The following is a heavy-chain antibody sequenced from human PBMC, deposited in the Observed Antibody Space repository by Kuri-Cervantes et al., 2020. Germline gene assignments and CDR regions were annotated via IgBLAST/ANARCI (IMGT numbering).Heavy chain of an antibody. V-gene: IGHV1-2*02. CDR3: ARGHDYSGSYFDY. CDR1: GYTFTSYY. J-gene: IGHJ4*02. Sequence: ASVKVSCKASGYTFTSYYMNWVRQAPGQGLEWMGGINPNSGGTNYAQKFQGRVTMTRDASISTAYMELSRLRSDDTAVYYCARGHDYSGSYFDYSGQGTLVTVSS. D-gene: IGHD3-16*01. CDR2: INPNSGGT.